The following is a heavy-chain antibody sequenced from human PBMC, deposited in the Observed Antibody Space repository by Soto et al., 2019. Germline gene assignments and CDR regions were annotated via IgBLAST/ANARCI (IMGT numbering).Heavy chain of an antibody. V-gene: IGHV4-59*01. J-gene: IGHJ4*02. Sequence: SETLSLTCIVSGGSISTYYWSWIRQPPGKGLEWTGYVLNTGDTNYNPSLKSRVTISLDMSKKQFSLNLTSLTAADTAIYYCARNAYFDSWGQGTLVTVSS. CDR3: ARNAYFDS. CDR2: VLNTGDT. CDR1: GGSISTYY.